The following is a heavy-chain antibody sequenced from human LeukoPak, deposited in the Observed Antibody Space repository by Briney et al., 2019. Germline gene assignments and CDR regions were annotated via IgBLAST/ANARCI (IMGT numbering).Heavy chain of an antibody. D-gene: IGHD3-16*01. CDR1: GYTFISFD. CDR3: ARGVGGLGNMDV. Sequence: ASVTVSCKASGYTFISFDIDWVRQATGQGLEWMGWMSPKSGNTGYAQKFQGRVTMTRNTSINTAYLELSSLRSDDTAVYFCARGVGGLGNMDVWGEGTTVIVSS. CDR2: MSPKSGNT. V-gene: IGHV1-8*01. J-gene: IGHJ6*03.